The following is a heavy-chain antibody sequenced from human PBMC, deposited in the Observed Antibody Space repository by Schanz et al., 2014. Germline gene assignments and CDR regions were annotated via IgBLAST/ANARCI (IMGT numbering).Heavy chain of an antibody. Sequence: QVQLVESGGGLVKPGGSLRLSCAASGFALNDYYMNWIRQAPGKGLEWLSNISGAGRYTDYADSVKGRFTISRDAAKDSLFLQMTSLRADDTAVYFCAREYASTWFESNVMAGRIDNWGQGTLVTVSS. J-gene: IGHJ4*02. V-gene: IGHV3-11*06. CDR3: AREYASTWFESNVMAGRIDN. CDR2: ISGAGRYT. D-gene: IGHD2-8*01. CDR1: GFALNDYY.